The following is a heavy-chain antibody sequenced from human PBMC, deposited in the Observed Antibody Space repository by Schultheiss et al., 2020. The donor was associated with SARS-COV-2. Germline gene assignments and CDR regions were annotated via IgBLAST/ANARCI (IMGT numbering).Heavy chain of an antibody. J-gene: IGHJ6*02. CDR2: IYHSGST. D-gene: IGHD2-15*01. CDR3: ARLKILAATTSPFYYYYAMDV. CDR1: GDSISSGYY. V-gene: IGHV4-38-2*01. Sequence: GSLRLSCGVSGDSISSGYYWSWIRQPPGKGLEWIGSIYHSGSTYYNPSLKSRVTISEDTSKNQVSLKVSSVTAADTAVYYCARLKILAATTSPFYYYYAMDVWGQGTTVTVSS.